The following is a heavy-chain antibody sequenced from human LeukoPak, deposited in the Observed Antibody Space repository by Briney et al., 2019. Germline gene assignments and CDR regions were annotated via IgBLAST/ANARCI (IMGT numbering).Heavy chain of an antibody. CDR2: INHSGST. J-gene: IGHJ6*03. CDR3: ARGGPPGYYYDYYMDV. V-gene: IGHV4-59*01. Sequence: SETLSLTCTVSGGSISSYYWSWIRQPPGKGLEWIGEINHSGSTNYNPSLKSRVTISVDTSKNQFSLKMSSVTAADTAVYFCARGGPPGYYYDYYMDVWGKGTTVTISS. CDR1: GGSISSYY.